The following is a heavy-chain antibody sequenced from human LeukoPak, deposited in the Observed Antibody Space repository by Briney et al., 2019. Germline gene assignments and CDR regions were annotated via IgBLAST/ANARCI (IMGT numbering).Heavy chain of an antibody. CDR2: ISSSSSTI. V-gene: IGHV3-48*01. CDR1: AFTFSTYS. CDR3: ARADYYDILTGYYYFDY. J-gene: IGHJ4*02. Sequence: GGSLRLSCAASAFTFSTYSMNWVRQAPGKGLEWVSYISSSSSTIYYADSVKGRFTISRDNAKNSLYLQMNSLRAEDTAVYYCARADYYDILTGYYYFDYWGQGTLVTVSS. D-gene: IGHD3-9*01.